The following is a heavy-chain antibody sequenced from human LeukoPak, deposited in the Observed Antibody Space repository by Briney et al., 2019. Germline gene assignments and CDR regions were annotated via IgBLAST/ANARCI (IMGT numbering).Heavy chain of an antibody. D-gene: IGHD3-10*01. CDR1: GFTFSSYG. J-gene: IGHJ4*02. CDR3: AKDYGSGSYDDPSDY. Sequence: GRSLRLSCAASGFTFSSYGMHWVRQAPGKGLEWVAVISYDGSNKYYADSVKGRFTISRDNSKNTLYLQMNSLRAEDTAVYYCAKDYGSGSYDDPSDYWGQGTLVTVSS. CDR2: ISYDGSNK. V-gene: IGHV3-30*18.